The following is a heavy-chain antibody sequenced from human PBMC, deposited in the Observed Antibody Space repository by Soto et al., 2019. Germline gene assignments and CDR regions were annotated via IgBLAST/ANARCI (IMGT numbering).Heavy chain of an antibody. CDR3: ARRYGGNFDY. Sequence: PSETLSLTCTVSGGSISSYYWSWIRQPPGKGLEWIGYIYYSGSTNYNPSLKSRVAISVDTSKNQFSLKLSSVTAAGTAVYYCARRYGGNFDYWGQGTLVTVSS. CDR2: IYYSGST. V-gene: IGHV4-59*01. CDR1: GGSISSYY. J-gene: IGHJ4*02. D-gene: IGHD1-26*01.